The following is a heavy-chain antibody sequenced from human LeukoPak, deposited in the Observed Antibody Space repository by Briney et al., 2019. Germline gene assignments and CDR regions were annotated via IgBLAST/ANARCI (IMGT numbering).Heavy chain of an antibody. CDR3: AIIAVGGVDPFDS. Sequence: SVKVSCKPSGGTFSDHAVSLVRLAPGQGLECMGRIIPLLGVRSYAQKFQDRVTVSVYKSTSTAYMELSSLRSEDSAVYYCAIIAVGGVDPFDSWGQGTLVTVSS. J-gene: IGHJ4*02. V-gene: IGHV1-69*04. CDR2: IIPLLGVR. D-gene: IGHD6-19*01. CDR1: GGTFSDHA.